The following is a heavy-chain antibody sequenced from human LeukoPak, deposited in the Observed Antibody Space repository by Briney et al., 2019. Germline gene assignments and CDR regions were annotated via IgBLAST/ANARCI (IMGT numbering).Heavy chain of an antibody. V-gene: IGHV1-2*04. CDR2: INPNSGGT. D-gene: IGHD3-10*01. CDR1: GYAFTGYY. CDR3: AREGRIRDYYGSGSYYLGY. J-gene: IGHJ4*02. Sequence: ASVKVSCKASGYAFTGYYMHWVRQAPGQGLEWMGWINPNSGGTNYAQKFQGWVTMTRDTSISTAYMELSSLRSDDTAVYYCAREGRIRDYYGSGSYYLGYWGQGTLVTVSS.